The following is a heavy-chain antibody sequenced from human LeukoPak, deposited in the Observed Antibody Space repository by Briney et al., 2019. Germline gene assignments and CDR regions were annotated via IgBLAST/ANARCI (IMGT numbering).Heavy chain of an antibody. J-gene: IGHJ4*02. CDR1: GGSISSYY. Sequence: SETLSLTCTVSGGSISSYYWSWIRQPPGKGLEWIGYIYYSGSTNYNPSLKSRVTISVDTSKNQFSLKLRSVTAADTAVYYCARDSSGYYYFDYWGQGTLVTVSS. D-gene: IGHD3-22*01. CDR3: ARDSSGYYYFDY. V-gene: IGHV4-59*12. CDR2: IYYSGST.